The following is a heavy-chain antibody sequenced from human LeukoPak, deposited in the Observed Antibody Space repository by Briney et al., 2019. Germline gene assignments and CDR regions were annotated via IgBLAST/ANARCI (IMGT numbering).Heavy chain of an antibody. J-gene: IGHJ4*02. CDR3: AKVAYWSGGNCYSAL. V-gene: IGHV3-30-3*01. CDR1: GFTFSSYA. Sequence: PGGSLRLSCAASGFTFSSYAMHWVRQAPGKGLEWVAVISYDGSNKYHADSVKGRFTISRDNAKNSLYLQMNSLRAEDTAVYYCAKVAYWSGGNCYSALWGQGTLVTVSS. D-gene: IGHD2-15*01. CDR2: ISYDGSNK.